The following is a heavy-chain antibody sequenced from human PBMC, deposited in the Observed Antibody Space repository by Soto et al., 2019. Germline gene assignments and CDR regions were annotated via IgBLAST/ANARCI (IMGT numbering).Heavy chain of an antibody. CDR2: IWYDGSNK. CDR3: ARDPSYSSSWIDY. CDR1: GFTFSSYG. V-gene: IGHV3-33*01. J-gene: IGHJ4*02. D-gene: IGHD6-13*01. Sequence: QVQLVESGGGVVQPGRSLRLSCAASGFTFSSYGMHWVRQAPGNGLEWVAVIWYDGSNKYYADSVKGRFTISRDNSKNTLYLQMNSLRAEDTAVYYCARDPSYSSSWIDYWGQGTLVTVSS.